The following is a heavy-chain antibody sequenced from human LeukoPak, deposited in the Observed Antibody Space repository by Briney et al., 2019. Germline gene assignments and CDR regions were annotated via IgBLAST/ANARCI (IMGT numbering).Heavy chain of an antibody. CDR2: IYSGGST. D-gene: IGHD1-26*01. Sequence: QPGGSLRPSCAASGFTVSSNYMSWVRQAPGKGLEWVSVIYSGGSTYYADSVKGRFTISRDNSKNTLYLQMNSLRAEDTAVYYCARRGSTRSYGYWFDPWGQGTLVTVSS. V-gene: IGHV3-53*01. CDR1: GFTVSSNY. CDR3: ARRGSTRSYGYWFDP. J-gene: IGHJ5*02.